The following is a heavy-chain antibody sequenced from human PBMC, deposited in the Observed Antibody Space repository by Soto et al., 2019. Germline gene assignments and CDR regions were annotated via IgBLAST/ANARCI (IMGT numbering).Heavy chain of an antibody. J-gene: IGHJ4*02. D-gene: IGHD5-12*01. Sequence: ASVKVSCKASGGTFSSYAISWVRQAPGQGLEWMGGIIPIFGTANYAQKFQGRVTITADESTSTAYMELSSLRSEDTAVYYCARDAGRDGYNYYFDYWGQGTLVTVSS. CDR2: IIPIFGTA. CDR3: ARDAGRDGYNYYFDY. CDR1: GGTFSSYA. V-gene: IGHV1-69*13.